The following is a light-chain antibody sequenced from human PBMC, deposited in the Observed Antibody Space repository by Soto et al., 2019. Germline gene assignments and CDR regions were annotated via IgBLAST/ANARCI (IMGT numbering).Light chain of an antibody. CDR3: QQYNNWPLT. CDR2: DAS. CDR1: QSISTS. J-gene: IGKJ4*01. Sequence: IVLTQSPGTLSVSPGERVTLSCRASQSISTSLVWYQQKPGQAPRLLIFDASSRATGIPPRFSGSGSGTDFTLTINSLEPGDLAVYYCQQYNNWPLTFGGGTKVEIK. V-gene: IGKV3-11*01.